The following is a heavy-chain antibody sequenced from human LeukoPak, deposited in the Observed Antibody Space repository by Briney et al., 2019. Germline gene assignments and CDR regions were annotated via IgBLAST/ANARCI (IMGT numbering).Heavy chain of an antibody. CDR2: ISSSSSYI. D-gene: IGHD3-10*01. CDR1: GFTFSSYS. V-gene: IGHV3-21*01. J-gene: IGHJ4*02. Sequence: GGSLRLSCAASGFTFSSYSMNWVRQAPGKGLEWVSSISSSSSYIYYADSVKGRFTISRDNAKNSLYLQMNSLRAEDTAVYYCARDLRLYYYGSGSRSPPGYWGQGTLVTVSP. CDR3: ARDLRLYYYGSGSRSPPGY.